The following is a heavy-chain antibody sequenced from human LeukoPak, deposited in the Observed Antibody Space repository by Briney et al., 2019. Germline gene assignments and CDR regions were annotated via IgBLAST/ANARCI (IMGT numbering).Heavy chain of an antibody. J-gene: IGHJ4*02. D-gene: IGHD3-9*01. CDR1: GDSVSSNNGA. V-gene: IGHV6-1*01. CDR2: TYYRSKWYN. CDR3: ARDVGATGWHTFDY. Sequence: SQTLSLTCAISGDSVSSNNGAWNWIRQSPSRGLEWLGRTYYRSKWYNDYAESLISRITISPVTSKNQFSLQLYSVTPEDTAVYYCARDVGATGWHTFDYWGQGTLVTVSS.